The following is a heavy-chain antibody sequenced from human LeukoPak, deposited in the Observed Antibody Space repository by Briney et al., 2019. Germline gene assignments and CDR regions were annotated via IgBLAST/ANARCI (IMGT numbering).Heavy chain of an antibody. Sequence: ASVKVSCKASGGTFSSYAISWVRQAPGQGLEWMGRIIPILGIANYAQKFQGRVTMTRDTSTSTVYMELSSLRSEDTAVYYCARSTGDSFDYWGQGTLVTVSS. CDR3: ARSTGDSFDY. CDR1: GGTFSSYA. V-gene: IGHV1-69*04. D-gene: IGHD7-27*01. J-gene: IGHJ4*02. CDR2: IIPILGIA.